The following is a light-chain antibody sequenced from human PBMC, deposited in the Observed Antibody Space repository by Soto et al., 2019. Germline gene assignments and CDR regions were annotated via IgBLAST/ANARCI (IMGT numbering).Light chain of an antibody. J-gene: IGKJ1*01. Sequence: EIVLTQSPGTLSLSPGEGATLSCRASQSVTGSYLAWYQQKPGQAPRLLIYGASSRATGIPDRFSGSGSGTDFTLTISRLEPEDFAVYCYQQYGSSPPTFGQGTKVEMK. V-gene: IGKV3-20*01. CDR1: QSVTGSY. CDR2: GAS. CDR3: QQYGSSPPT.